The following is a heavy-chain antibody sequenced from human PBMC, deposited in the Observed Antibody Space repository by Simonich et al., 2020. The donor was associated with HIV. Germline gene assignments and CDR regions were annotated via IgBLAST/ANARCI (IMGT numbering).Heavy chain of an antibody. Sequence: QVQLQESGPGLVKPSATLSLTCAVSGYSISSGYYWGWIRQPPGKGMGWIGSIYHSGSTYYNPSLKSRVTISVDTAKNQFSLKLSAVTAADTAVYYCARVLQFLYAFDIWGQGTMVTVSS. CDR3: ARVLQFLYAFDI. J-gene: IGHJ3*02. CDR1: GYSISSGYY. V-gene: IGHV4-38-2*01. D-gene: IGHD3-3*01. CDR2: IYHSGST.